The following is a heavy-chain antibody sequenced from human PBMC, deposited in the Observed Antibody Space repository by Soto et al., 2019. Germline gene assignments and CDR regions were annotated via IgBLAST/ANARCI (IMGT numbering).Heavy chain of an antibody. CDR2: INPNSGGT. Sequence: GASVKVSCKASGYTFTGYYMHWVRQAPGQGLEWMGWINPNSGGTNYAQKFQGWVTMTRDTSISTAYMELSRLRSDDTAVYYCARGVSRKELRFDYWGQGTLVTVSS. J-gene: IGHJ4*02. CDR1: GYTFTGYY. V-gene: IGHV1-2*04. D-gene: IGHD1-26*01. CDR3: ARGVSRKELRFDY.